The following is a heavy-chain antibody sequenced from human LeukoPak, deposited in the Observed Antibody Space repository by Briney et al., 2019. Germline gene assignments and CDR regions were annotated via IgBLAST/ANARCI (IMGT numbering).Heavy chain of an antibody. CDR2: ISSSSSTI. D-gene: IGHD3-3*01. J-gene: IGHJ6*03. CDR1: GLTFSSYS. CDR3: ARVFYDFWSGLMDV. Sequence: GGSLRLSCAASGLTFSSYSMNWVRQAPGKGLEWVSYISSSSSTIYYADSVKGRFTISRDNAKNSLYLQMNSLRAEDTAVYYCARVFYDFWSGLMDVWGKGTTVTVSS. V-gene: IGHV3-48*01.